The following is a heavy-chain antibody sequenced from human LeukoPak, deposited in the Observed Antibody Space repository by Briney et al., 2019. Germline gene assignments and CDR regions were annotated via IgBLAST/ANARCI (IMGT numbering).Heavy chain of an antibody. V-gene: IGHV1-18*01. CDR2: ISAYNGNT. Sequence: GASVKVSCKASGYTFTSYGISWVRQAPGQGLEWMGWISAYNGNTNYAQKLQGRVTMTTDTSTSTAYTELRSLRSDDTAVYYCASNPTPYDAFDIWGQGTMVTVSS. CDR1: GYTFTSYG. CDR3: ASNPTPYDAFDI. J-gene: IGHJ3*02.